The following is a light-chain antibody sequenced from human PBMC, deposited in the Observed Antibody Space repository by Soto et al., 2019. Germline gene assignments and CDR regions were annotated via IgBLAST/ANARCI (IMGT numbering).Light chain of an antibody. J-gene: IGKJ5*01. CDR2: DAS. V-gene: IGKV1-5*01. CDR3: HSRA. Sequence: IQLTQTPSTLSPSVGDEVTITCRASQTISRWWAWYQQKPGRAPKLLIYDASTLESGVPSRFSGSGSETEFTLTISRLQPDDFATYFCHSRAFGQGTRLEIK. CDR1: QTISRW.